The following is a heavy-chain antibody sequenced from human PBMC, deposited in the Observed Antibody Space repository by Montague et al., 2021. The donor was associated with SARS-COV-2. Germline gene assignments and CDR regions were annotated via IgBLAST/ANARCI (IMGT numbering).Heavy chain of an antibody. CDR1: GFTFSSYE. Sequence: SLRLSCAASGFTFSSYEMNWVRQAPGKGLEWVSYISSSGSTTYYADSVEGRFTISRDNAKNSLYLQMNSLRAEDTAVYYCARDIGGYDLSLGVDYWGQGTLVTVSS. V-gene: IGHV3-48*03. J-gene: IGHJ4*02. CDR2: ISSSGSTT. CDR3: ARDIGGYDLSLGVDY. D-gene: IGHD5-12*01.